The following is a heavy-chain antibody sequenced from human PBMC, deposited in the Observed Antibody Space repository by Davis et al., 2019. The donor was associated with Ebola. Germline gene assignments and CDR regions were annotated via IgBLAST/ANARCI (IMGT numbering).Heavy chain of an antibody. CDR3: ARAVRYPVVVSRSSRKYYFDY. CDR2: MNPNSGNT. Sequence: AASVKVSCKASGYTFTNYYMHWVRQATGQGLEWMGWMNPNSGNTGYAQKFQGRVTMTRNTSINTAYMELHSLRSEDTAVYYCARAVRYPVVVSRSSRKYYFDYWGQGTLVTVSS. D-gene: IGHD2-2*01. V-gene: IGHV1-8*02. CDR1: GYTFTNYY. J-gene: IGHJ4*02.